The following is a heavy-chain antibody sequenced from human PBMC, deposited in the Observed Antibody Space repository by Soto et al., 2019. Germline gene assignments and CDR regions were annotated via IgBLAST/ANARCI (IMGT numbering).Heavy chain of an antibody. CDR3: ARDPTISTAVAGPPHFDY. V-gene: IGHV1-18*01. Sequence: ASVKVSCKASGYTFTSYGISWVRQAPGQGLEWMGWISAYNGNTNYAQKLQGRVTMTTDTSTSTAYMELRSLRSDDTAVYYCARDPTISTAVAGPPHFDYCGQGHLVTVSS. CDR2: ISAYNGNT. J-gene: IGHJ4*02. CDR1: GYTFTSYG. D-gene: IGHD6-19*01.